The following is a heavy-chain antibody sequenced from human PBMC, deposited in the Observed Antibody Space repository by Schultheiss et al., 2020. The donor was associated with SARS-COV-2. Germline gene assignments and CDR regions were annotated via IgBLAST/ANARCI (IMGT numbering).Heavy chain of an antibody. V-gene: IGHV4-4*07. CDR2: IYTSGST. CDR3: ARYRGSSSWYDYYYGMDV. Sequence: SETLSLTCTVSGGSISSYYWSWIRQPAGKGLEWIGRIYTSGSTNYNPSLKSRVTISVDTSKNQFSLKLSSVTAADTAVYYCARYRGSSSWYDYYYGMDVWGQGTTVTVSS. J-gene: IGHJ6*02. CDR1: GGSISSYY. D-gene: IGHD6-13*01.